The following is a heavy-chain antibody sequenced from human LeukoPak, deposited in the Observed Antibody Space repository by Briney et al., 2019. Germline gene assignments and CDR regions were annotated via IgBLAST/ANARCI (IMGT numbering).Heavy chain of an antibody. Sequence: GSLRLSCAASGFTVSSNYMSWVRQPPGKGLEWIGEINHSGSTNYNPSLKSRVTISVDTSKNQFSLKLSSVTAADTAVYYCASRGYLTGFDYWGQGTLVTVSS. V-gene: IGHV4-34*01. J-gene: IGHJ4*02. CDR3: ASRGYLTGFDY. CDR2: INHSGST. D-gene: IGHD1-20*01. CDR1: GFTVSSNY.